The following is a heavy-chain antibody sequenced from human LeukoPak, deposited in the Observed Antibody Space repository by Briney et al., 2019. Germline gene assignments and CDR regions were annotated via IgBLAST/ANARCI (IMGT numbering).Heavy chain of an antibody. D-gene: IGHD3-22*01. CDR1: GFTFSSYA. Sequence: GGSLRLSCAASGFTFSSYAMSWVRQAPGKGLEWVSAISGSGGSTYYADSVKGRFTISRDNSKNTLYLQMNSLRAEDTAVYYCAKFGPGDHHGPVRGYPPIWGQGTMVTVSS. V-gene: IGHV3-23*01. CDR2: ISGSGGST. CDR3: AKFGPGDHHGPVRGYPPI. J-gene: IGHJ3*02.